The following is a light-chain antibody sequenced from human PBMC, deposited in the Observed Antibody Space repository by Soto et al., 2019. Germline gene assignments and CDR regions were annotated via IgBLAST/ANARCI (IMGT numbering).Light chain of an antibody. J-gene: IGKJ1*01. Sequence: DIHMTQSPSTLSASVGDRVTITCRASQSISIWLAWYQQKPGRAPNLLIYGTSSLESGVPSMFSGSGAGTEFTLTIISLQPDDFATYYCQHYNDYSWTFGQGTKVEIK. CDR1: QSISIW. CDR3: QHYNDYSWT. V-gene: IGKV1-5*03. CDR2: GTS.